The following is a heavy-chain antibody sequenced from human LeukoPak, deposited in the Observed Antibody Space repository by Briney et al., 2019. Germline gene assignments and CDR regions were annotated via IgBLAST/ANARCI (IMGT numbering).Heavy chain of an antibody. CDR3: ARVGFGELPLDY. CDR1: GGSISSGGYY. Sequence: SETLSLTCTVSGGSISSGGYYWSWIRQPPGKGLEWIGEIYHSGSTNYNPSLKSRVTISVDKSKIQFSLKLSSVTAADTAVYYCARVGFGELPLDYWGQGTLVTVSS. CDR2: IYHSGST. V-gene: IGHV4-39*07. D-gene: IGHD3-10*01. J-gene: IGHJ4*02.